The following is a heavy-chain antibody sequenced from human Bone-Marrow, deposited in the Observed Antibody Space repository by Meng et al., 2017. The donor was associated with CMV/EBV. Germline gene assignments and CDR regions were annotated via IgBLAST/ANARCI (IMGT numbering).Heavy chain of an antibody. V-gene: IGHV3-7*01. CDR3: ARDPRVKSYVVVPAAPDY. D-gene: IGHD2-2*01. CDR2: IKQDGSEK. CDR1: GFTFSDHY. Sequence: GGSLRLSCAVSGFTFSDHYMDWVRQAPGKGLEWVANIKQDGSEKYYVGSVKGRFTISRDNAKNSLYLQMNSLRAEDTAVYYCARDPRVKSYVVVPAAPDYWGQGTMVTVSS. J-gene: IGHJ4*02.